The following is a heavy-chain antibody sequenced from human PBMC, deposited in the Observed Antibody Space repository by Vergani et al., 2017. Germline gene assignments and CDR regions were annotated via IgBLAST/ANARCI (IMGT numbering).Heavy chain of an antibody. CDR1: GYTFTSYA. D-gene: IGHD1-1*01. Sequence: QVQLVQSGAEVKKPGASVKVSCKASGYTFTSYAMHWVRPAPGQRLEWMGWINAGNGNTKYSQNFQGRVTITRDTSASTAYMELSSLRSDDTAVHYCAKDWGTTGAPFDYWGQGTLVTVSS. J-gene: IGHJ4*02. CDR3: AKDWGTTGAPFDY. V-gene: IGHV1-3*01. CDR2: INAGNGNT.